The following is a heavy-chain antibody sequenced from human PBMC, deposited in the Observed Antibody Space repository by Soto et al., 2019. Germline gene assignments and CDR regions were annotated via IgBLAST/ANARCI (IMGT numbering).Heavy chain of an antibody. CDR2: IYHSGST. CDR3: ARDQGYSYGYYYYGMDV. D-gene: IGHD5-18*01. J-gene: IGHJ6*02. Sequence: PSETLSLTCAVSGGSISSGGYSWSWIRQPPGKGLEWIGYIYHSGSTYYNPSLKSRVTISVDTSKNQFSLKLSSVTAADTAVYYCARDQGYSYGYYYYGMDVWGQGTTVTVSS. V-gene: IGHV4-30-2*01. CDR1: GGSISSGGYS.